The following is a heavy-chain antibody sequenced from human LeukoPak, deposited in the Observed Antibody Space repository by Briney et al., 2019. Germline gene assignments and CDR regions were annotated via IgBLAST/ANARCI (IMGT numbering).Heavy chain of an antibody. Sequence: PGGSLRLSCAASGFTFSSYWMSWVRQAPGKGLEWVANIKQDGSEKYYVDSVKGRFTISRDNAENSVYLQMNSLRAEDTAVYYCARPTSSGWYSHWGQGTMVTVSS. D-gene: IGHD6-19*01. J-gene: IGHJ3*01. V-gene: IGHV3-7*01. CDR2: IKQDGSEK. CDR3: ARPTSSGWYSH. CDR1: GFTFSSYW.